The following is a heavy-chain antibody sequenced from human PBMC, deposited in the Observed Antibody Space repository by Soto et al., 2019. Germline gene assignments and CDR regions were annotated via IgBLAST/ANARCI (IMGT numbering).Heavy chain of an antibody. CDR2: ISGSTI. V-gene: IGHV3-23*01. CDR1: GFTFSSYA. D-gene: IGHD3-9*01. CDR3: ARVLRYFDWLRYGMDV. Sequence: EVQLLESGGGLVQPGGSLRLSCAASGFTFSSYAMSWVRQAPGKGLEWVSAISGSTIYYADSVKGRFSISRDNAKNSLYLQMNSMRAEDTAVYYCARVLRYFDWLRYGMDVWGQGTTVTVSS. J-gene: IGHJ6*02.